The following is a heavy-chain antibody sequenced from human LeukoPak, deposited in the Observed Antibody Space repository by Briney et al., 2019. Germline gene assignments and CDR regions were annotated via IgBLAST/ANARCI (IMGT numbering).Heavy chain of an antibody. CDR3: ARREDYFDY. Sequence: SETLSLTCTASGGSIRSYYWSWLRQPPGKRLELMGYYYYSWSTNYNPSLKSRVTISVDTSKNQFSLKVGALTAADTAVYYCARREDYFDYWGQGTVVSVS. CDR2: YYYSWST. CDR1: GGSIRSYY. V-gene: IGHV4-59*01. J-gene: IGHJ4*02. D-gene: IGHD1-26*01.